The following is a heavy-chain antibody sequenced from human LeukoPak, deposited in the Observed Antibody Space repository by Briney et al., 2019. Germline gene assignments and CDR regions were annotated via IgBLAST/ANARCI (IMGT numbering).Heavy chain of an antibody. J-gene: IGHJ4*02. CDR1: GFTFSSYW. V-gene: IGHV3-7*01. CDR3: ARHRSVVSRIPITEPFDY. CDR2: IKQDGSEK. Sequence: PPGGSLRLSCAASGFTFSSYWVSWVRQAPGKGLEWVANIKQDGSEKYYVDSVKGRFTISRDNAKNSLYLQMNSLRAEDTAVYYCARHRSVVSRIPITEPFDYWGQGTLVTVSS. D-gene: IGHD2-15*01.